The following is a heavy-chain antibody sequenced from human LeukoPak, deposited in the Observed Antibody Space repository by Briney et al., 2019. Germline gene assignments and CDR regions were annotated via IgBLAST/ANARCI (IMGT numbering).Heavy chain of an antibody. CDR1: GFPFSSYP. J-gene: IGHJ6*03. D-gene: IGHD3-3*01. Sequence: PGGSLRLSCAGSGFPFSSYPISWVRQPPGKGLEWVSAITASGDSTYYADSVKGRFTISRDNSKNTLYLQMNSLRAEDTAVYYCAKDGDSLRFLEVTKNYYYYYYMDVWGKGTTVTVSS. CDR2: ITASGDST. CDR3: AKDGDSLRFLEVTKNYYYYYYMDV. V-gene: IGHV3-23*01.